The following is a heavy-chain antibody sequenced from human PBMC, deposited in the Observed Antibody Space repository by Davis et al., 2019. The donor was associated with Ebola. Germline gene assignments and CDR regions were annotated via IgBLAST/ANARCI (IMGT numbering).Heavy chain of an antibody. CDR1: GFTFSNAW. J-gene: IGHJ4*02. Sequence: GESLKISCAASGFTFSNAWMNWVRQAPGKGLEWVGRIKSKTDGGTTDYAAPVKGRFTISRDDSKNTLYLQMNSLKTEDTAVYYCTTERFLEWLFFYWGQGTLVTVSS. D-gene: IGHD3-3*01. V-gene: IGHV3-15*07. CDR3: TTERFLEWLFFY. CDR2: IKSKTDGGTT.